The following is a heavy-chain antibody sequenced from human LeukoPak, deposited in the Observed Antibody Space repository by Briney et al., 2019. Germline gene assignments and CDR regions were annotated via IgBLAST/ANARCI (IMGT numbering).Heavy chain of an antibody. J-gene: IGHJ4*02. CDR2: IIPIFGTA. D-gene: IGHD1-26*01. V-gene: IGHV1-69*06. CDR1: GGTFSSYA. Sequence: SVKVSCKASGGTFSSYAISWVRQAPGQGLEWMGRIIPIFGTANYAQKFQGRVTITADKSTSTAYMELSSLRSEDTAVYYCAKDQGGGSYYRDPQTYYFDYWGQGTLVTVSS. CDR3: AKDQGGGSYYRDPQTYYFDY.